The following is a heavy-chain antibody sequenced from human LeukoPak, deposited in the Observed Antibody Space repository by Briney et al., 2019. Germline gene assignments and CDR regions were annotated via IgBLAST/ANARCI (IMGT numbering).Heavy chain of an antibody. Sequence: PSETLSLTCAVSGDSFSNYFWSWIRQSPGKGLEWVSAISGSGGSTYYADSVKGRFTISRDNSKNTLYLQMNSLRAEDTAVYYCAKPGYSSGWYDSGWFDPWGQGTLVTVSS. CDR1: GDSFSNYF. V-gene: IGHV3-23*01. CDR2: ISGSGGST. J-gene: IGHJ5*02. CDR3: AKPGYSSGWYDSGWFDP. D-gene: IGHD6-19*01.